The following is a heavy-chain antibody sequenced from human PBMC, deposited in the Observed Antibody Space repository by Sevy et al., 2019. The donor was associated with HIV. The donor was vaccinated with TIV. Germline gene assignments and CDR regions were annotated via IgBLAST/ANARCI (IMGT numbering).Heavy chain of an antibody. CDR2: ISSDGTNT. Sequence: GSLRLSCAASGFTFSNYWMHWVRRAPGKGLVWVSRISSDGTNTIYADSVKGRFTLSRDNAKNTLYLHMNSLTAEDTDMYYCARDMSTTVAFDIWGHGTMVTVSS. J-gene: IGHJ3*02. CDR3: ARDMSTTVAFDI. CDR1: GFTFSNYW. D-gene: IGHD4-17*01. V-gene: IGHV3-74*01.